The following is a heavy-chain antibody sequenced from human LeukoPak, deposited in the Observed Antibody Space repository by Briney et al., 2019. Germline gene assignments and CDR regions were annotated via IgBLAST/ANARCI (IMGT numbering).Heavy chain of an antibody. CDR3: ASTVSGDPGVFDY. J-gene: IGHJ4*02. V-gene: IGHV3-48*01. CDR2: ISSSSTI. CDR1: GFTFSSYS. D-gene: IGHD4-17*01. Sequence: GGSLRLSCAASGFTFSSYSMNWVRQAPGKGLEWVSYISSSSTIYYADSVKGRFTISRDNAKNSLYLQMNSLRAEDTAVYYCASTVSGDPGVFDYWGQGTLVTVSS.